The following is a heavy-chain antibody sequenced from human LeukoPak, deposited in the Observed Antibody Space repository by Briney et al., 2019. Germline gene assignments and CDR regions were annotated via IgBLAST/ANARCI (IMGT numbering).Heavy chain of an antibody. V-gene: IGHV3-23*01. Sequence: GGSLRLSCTVSGFAFGSEAMCWVRQSPARGLEWVASISPGGGTTYYADFVKGRFTISRDNSKNTLYLQMNSLRAEDTAVYYCAKDLGQTTGYCSGGSCYVIGGSFDYWGQGTLVTVSS. J-gene: IGHJ4*02. CDR1: GFAFGSEA. CDR3: AKDLGQTTGYCSGGSCYVIGGSFDY. D-gene: IGHD2-15*01. CDR2: ISPGGGTT.